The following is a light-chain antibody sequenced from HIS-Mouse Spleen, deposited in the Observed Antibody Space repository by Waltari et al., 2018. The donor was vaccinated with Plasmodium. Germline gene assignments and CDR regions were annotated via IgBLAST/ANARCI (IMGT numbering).Light chain of an antibody. CDR1: QSVSSSC. CDR2: GAS. V-gene: IGKV3-20*01. J-gene: IGKJ4*01. Sequence: EIVLTQSPGTLSLSPGERATLSCRASQSVSSSCLAWYQQKPGQAPRLRIYGASSRATGIPDRFSGSGSGTDFTLTISRLEPEDFAVYYCQQYGSSPQITFGGGTKVEIK. CDR3: QQYGSSPQIT.